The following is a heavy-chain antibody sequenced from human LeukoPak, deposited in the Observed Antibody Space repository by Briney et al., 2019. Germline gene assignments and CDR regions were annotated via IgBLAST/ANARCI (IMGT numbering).Heavy chain of an antibody. J-gene: IGHJ4*02. CDR2: IKQDGSEK. CDR3: AREDSYGLFDY. CDR1: GFTFSSYA. D-gene: IGHD5-18*01. Sequence: SGRSLRLSCAASGFTFSSYAMHWVRQAPGKGLEWVANIKQDGSEKYYVDSVKGRFTISRDNAKNSLYLQMNSLRAEDTAVYYCAREDSYGLFDYWGQGTLVTVSS. V-gene: IGHV3-7*01.